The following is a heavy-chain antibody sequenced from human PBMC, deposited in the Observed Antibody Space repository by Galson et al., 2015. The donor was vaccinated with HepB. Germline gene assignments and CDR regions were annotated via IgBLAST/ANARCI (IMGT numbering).Heavy chain of an antibody. CDR2: INPDVNSA. D-gene: IGHD2-2*01. J-gene: IGHJ2*01. Sequence: SVKVSCKASGYTLTNYYMHWVRQAPGQGLEWMGIINPDVNSARYAQKFQGRVTMTGDTSTNTVFMELSSLRSEDTAMYYCARDRDFVVGPGAVRTGYWYFDLWGRGTLVTVSS. CDR1: GYTLTNYY. CDR3: ARDRDFVVGPGAVRTGYWYFDL. V-gene: IGHV1-46*01.